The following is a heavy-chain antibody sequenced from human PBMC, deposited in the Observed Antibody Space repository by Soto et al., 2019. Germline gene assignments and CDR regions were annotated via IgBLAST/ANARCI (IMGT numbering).Heavy chain of an antibody. CDR1: GGTFSSYA. J-gene: IGHJ6*02. V-gene: IGHV1-69*13. Sequence: GASVKVSCKASGGTFSSYAISWVRQAPGQGLEWMGGIIPIFGTANYAQKFQGRVTITADESTSTAYMELSSLRSEDTAVYYCARTPAAGTWYYYGMDVWGQGTTVTVSS. CDR3: ARTPAAGTWYYYGMDV. CDR2: IIPIFGTA. D-gene: IGHD6-13*01.